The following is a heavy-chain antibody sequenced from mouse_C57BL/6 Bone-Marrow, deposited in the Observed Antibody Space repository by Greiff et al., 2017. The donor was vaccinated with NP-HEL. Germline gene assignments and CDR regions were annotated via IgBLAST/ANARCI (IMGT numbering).Heavy chain of an antibody. Sequence: EVQLQQSGPELVKPGASVKISCKASGYSFTGYYMNWVKQSPEKSLEWIGEINPSTGGTTYNQKFKAKATLTVDKSSSTAYMQLKSLTSEDSAVYYCARDKMTTVVARRGYFDYWGQGTTLTVSS. CDR3: ARDKMTTVVARRGYFDY. D-gene: IGHD1-1*01. J-gene: IGHJ2*01. CDR2: INPSTGGT. CDR1: GYSFTGYY. V-gene: IGHV1-42*01.